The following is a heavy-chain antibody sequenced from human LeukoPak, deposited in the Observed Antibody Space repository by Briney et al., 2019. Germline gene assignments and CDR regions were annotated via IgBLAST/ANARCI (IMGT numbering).Heavy chain of an antibody. CDR1: GFTFDDYA. D-gene: IGHD6-13*01. Sequence: PGGSLRLSCAASGFTFDDYAMHWVRQAPGKGLEWVSLITWDGDSTYYADSVKGRFTISRDNSKNYLYLRMSSLRAEDTALYYCAKGTSSWHEFDSWGQGTLVTVSS. CDR2: ITWDGDST. CDR3: AKGTSSWHEFDS. J-gene: IGHJ4*02. V-gene: IGHV3-43D*03.